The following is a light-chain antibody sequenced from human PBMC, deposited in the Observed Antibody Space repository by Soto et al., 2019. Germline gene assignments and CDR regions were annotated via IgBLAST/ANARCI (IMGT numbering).Light chain of an antibody. CDR1: QSISGY. Sequence: DIQMTQSPSSLSASVGDRVTITCRASQSISGYLNWYQQKPGKAPKLLIYAASSLQSGVPSRCSGCGSGTDFTLTISSLQREDFASYYCQQSYDNPLFGGGTKVEIK. J-gene: IGKJ4*01. V-gene: IGKV1-39*01. CDR2: AAS. CDR3: QQSYDNPL.